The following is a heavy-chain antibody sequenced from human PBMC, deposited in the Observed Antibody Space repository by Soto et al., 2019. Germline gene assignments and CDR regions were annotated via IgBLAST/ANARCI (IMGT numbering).Heavy chain of an antibody. CDR2: INHSGNN. CDR1: GGSFSTYY. CDR3: ARGGSNDWQVALDI. V-gene: IGHV4-34*01. J-gene: IGHJ3*02. Sequence: QLQQWGAGLLKPSETLSLTCVVSGGSFSTYYYNWIRQSPGKGLEWIGEINHSGNNNYSPSLKSRVTMSLDTSKYQFSLKLTSVTAADTAVYYCARGGSNDWQVALDIWGQGTMVTVSS. D-gene: IGHD3-9*01.